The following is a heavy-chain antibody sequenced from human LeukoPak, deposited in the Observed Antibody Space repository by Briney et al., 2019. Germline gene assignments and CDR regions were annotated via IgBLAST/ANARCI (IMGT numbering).Heavy chain of an antibody. V-gene: IGHV3-30*04. D-gene: IGHD3-10*01. CDR1: GFTFSSYA. CDR2: ISYDGSNK. J-gene: IGHJ4*02. CDR3: ARERLWFGELLFYFDY. Sequence: GRSLRLSCAASGFTFSSYAMHWARQAPGKGLEWVAVISYDGSNKYYADSVKGRFTISRDNSKNTLCLQMNSLRAEDTAVYYCARERLWFGELLFYFDYWGQGTLVTVSS.